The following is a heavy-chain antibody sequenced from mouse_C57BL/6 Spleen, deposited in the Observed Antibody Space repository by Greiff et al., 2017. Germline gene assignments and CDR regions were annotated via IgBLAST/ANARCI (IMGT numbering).Heavy chain of an antibody. D-gene: IGHD2-10*02. V-gene: IGHV2-3*01. CDR3: AKGGGPSYWYFDV. Sequence: VQVVESGPGLVAPSQSLSITCTVSGFSLTSYGVSWVRQPPGKGLEWLGVIWGDGSTNYHSALISRLSISKDNSKSQVVLKLSSLQTDDTATYYCAKGGGPSYWYFDVWGTGTTVTVSS. CDR2: IWGDGST. CDR1: GFSLTSYG. J-gene: IGHJ1*03.